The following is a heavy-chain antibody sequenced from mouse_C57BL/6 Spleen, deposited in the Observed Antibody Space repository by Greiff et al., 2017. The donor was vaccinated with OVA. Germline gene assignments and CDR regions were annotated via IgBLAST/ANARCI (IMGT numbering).Heavy chain of an antibody. J-gene: IGHJ3*01. Sequence: EVQLQQSGPELVKPGASVKIPCKASGYTFTDYNMDWVKQSHGKSLEWIGDINPNNGGTIYNQKFKGKATLTVDKSSSTAYMELRSLTSEDTAVYYCARKGGYYDYDGFAYWGQGTLVTVSA. CDR1: GYTFTDYN. CDR3: ARKGGYYDYDGFAY. CDR2: INPNNGGT. V-gene: IGHV1-18*01. D-gene: IGHD2-4*01.